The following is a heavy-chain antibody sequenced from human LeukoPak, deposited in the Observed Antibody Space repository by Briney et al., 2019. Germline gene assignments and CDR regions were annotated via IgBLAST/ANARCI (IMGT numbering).Heavy chain of an antibody. J-gene: IGHJ4*02. D-gene: IGHD1-26*01. Sequence: GGSLRLSCAASGFTFSSYAMHWVRQAPGKGLEWVAVISYDGSNKYYADSVKGRFTISRDNSKNTLYLQMNSLRAEDTAVYYCARDVGSYFAFDYWGQGTLVTVSS. V-gene: IGHV3-30*14. CDR3: ARDVGSYFAFDY. CDR2: ISYDGSNK. CDR1: GFTFSSYA.